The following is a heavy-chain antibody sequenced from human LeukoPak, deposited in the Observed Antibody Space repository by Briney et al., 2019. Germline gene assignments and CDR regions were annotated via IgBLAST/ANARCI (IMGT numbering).Heavy chain of an antibody. Sequence: SGTLSLTCTVSGGSISSYYWSWIRQPPGKGLEWIGYISYSGSTNYNPSLKSRVTISVDTSKNQSSLKLSSVTAADTAVYYCARRGSNWGFYFDYWGQGTLVTVPS. D-gene: IGHD7-27*01. CDR1: GGSISSYY. J-gene: IGHJ4*02. CDR3: ARRGSNWGFYFDY. CDR2: ISYSGST. V-gene: IGHV4-59*08.